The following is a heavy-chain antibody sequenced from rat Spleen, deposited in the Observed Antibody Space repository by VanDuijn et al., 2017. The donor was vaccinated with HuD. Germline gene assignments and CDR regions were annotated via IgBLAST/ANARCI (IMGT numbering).Heavy chain of an antibody. CDR1: GFTFSDYG. D-gene: IGHD1-6*01. CDR2: ISYGDSSGHSST. J-gene: IGHJ2*01. V-gene: IGHV5-29*01. CDR3: ARDDRETYAHFDH. Sequence: EVQLVESDGGLVQPGRSLKLSCAASGFTFSDYGMHWIRQAPTKGLEWVTSISYGDSSGHSSTYYRDSVKGRFTISRDNAKSTLSLQMNSLQTEDTATYYWARDDRETYAHFDHWGQGVMVTVSS.